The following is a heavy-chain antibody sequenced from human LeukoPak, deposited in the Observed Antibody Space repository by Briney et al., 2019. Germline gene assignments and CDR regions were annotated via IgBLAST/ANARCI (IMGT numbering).Heavy chain of an antibody. V-gene: IGHV3-21*01. CDR1: GFTFSTYS. CDR3: ARKDDSSAYYYRFDY. CDR2: ISSSSGYI. D-gene: IGHD3-22*01. J-gene: IGHJ4*02. Sequence: GGSLRLSCAASGFTFSTYSMNWVRQAPGKGLEWVSSISSSSGYIYYADSVQGRFTISRDNAKNSLYLQMNSLRAEDTAVYYCARKDDSSAYYYRFDYWGQGTLVTVSS.